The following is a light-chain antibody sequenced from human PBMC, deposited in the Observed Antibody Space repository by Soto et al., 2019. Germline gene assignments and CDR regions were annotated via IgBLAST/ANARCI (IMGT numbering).Light chain of an antibody. CDR3: QQYNSYSYS. CDR2: RAS. V-gene: IGKV1-5*03. Sequence: DIQMTQSPSTLSASVGDRVTITCRTSQSIGTWLAWFQQKPGKAPKLLIYRASTLQTGVPSRFSGSGSGTEFILTISSLQPDDFATYYCQQYNSYSYSFGQGTKQEIK. CDR1: QSIGTW. J-gene: IGKJ2*03.